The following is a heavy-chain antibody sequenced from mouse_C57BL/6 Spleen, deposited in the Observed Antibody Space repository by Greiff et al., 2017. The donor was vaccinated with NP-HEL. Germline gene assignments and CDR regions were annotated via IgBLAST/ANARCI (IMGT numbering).Heavy chain of an antibody. CDR1: GYTFTDYY. J-gene: IGHJ1*03. CDR3: ARHYYGSSYWYFDV. Sequence: EVQLQQSGPVLVKPGALVKMSCKASGYTFTDYYMNWVKQSHGKSLEWIGVINPYNGGTSYNQKFKGKATLTVDKSSSTAYMELNSLTSEDSAVYYCARHYYGSSYWYFDVWGTGTTVTVSS. D-gene: IGHD1-1*01. CDR2: INPYNGGT. V-gene: IGHV1-19*01.